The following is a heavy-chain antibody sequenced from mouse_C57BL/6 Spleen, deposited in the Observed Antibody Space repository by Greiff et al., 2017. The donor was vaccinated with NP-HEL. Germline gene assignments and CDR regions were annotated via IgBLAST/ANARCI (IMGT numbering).Heavy chain of an antibody. CDR3: ARDDGYYTWFAY. CDR1: GFTFSDFY. V-gene: IGHV7-1*01. CDR2: RRNKANDYTT. J-gene: IGHJ3*01. D-gene: IGHD2-3*01. Sequence: EVMLVESGGGLVQSGRSLRLSCATSGFTFSDFYMEWVRQAPGKGLEWIAARRNKANDYTTEYSASVKGRFIVSRDTSQSILYLQMNALRAEDTAIYYCARDDGYYTWFAYWGQGTLVTVSA.